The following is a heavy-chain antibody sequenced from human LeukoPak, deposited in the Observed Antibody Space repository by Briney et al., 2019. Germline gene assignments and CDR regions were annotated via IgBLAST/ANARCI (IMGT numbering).Heavy chain of an antibody. CDR2: IYYSGSA. D-gene: IGHD5-18*01. CDR3: ARSTAMIMDV. Sequence: PSETLSLTCTVSGGSISSSSYYWGWIRQPPGKGLEWIGYIYYSGSAYYNPSLKSRFTISVDTSKNQFSLKLRSVTAADTAVYYCARSTAMIMDVWGKGTTVTVSS. V-gene: IGHV4-39*07. J-gene: IGHJ6*03. CDR1: GGSISSSSYY.